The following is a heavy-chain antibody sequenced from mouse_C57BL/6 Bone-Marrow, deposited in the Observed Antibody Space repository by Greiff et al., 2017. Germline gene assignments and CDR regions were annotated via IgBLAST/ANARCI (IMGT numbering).Heavy chain of an antibody. CDR2: ISSGGDYT. D-gene: IGHD1-1*01. J-gene: IGHJ4*01. Sequence: EVQLVESGAGLVKPGGSLKLSCAASGFTFSSYAMSWVRQTPEKRLEWVAYISSGGDYTYYADTVKGRVTISRDNARNTLYLQMSSLKSEDTAMYYCTRDPLSSYAMDYWGQGTSVTVSS. CDR1: GFTFSSYA. CDR3: TRDPLSSYAMDY. V-gene: IGHV5-9-1*02.